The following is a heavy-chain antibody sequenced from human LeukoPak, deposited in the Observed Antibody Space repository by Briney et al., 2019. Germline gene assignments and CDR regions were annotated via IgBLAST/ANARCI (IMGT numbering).Heavy chain of an antibody. CDR3: ARDNVYYDYVWGSYRGDYFDY. Sequence: SETLSLTCTVSGGSISSYYWSWIRQPAGKGLEWIGRIYTSGSTNYNPSLKSRVTMSVDTSKNQFSLKLSSVTAADTAVYYCARDNVYYDYVWGSYRGDYFDYWGQRTLVTVSS. CDR2: IYTSGST. J-gene: IGHJ4*02. V-gene: IGHV4-4*07. D-gene: IGHD3-16*02. CDR1: GGSISSYY.